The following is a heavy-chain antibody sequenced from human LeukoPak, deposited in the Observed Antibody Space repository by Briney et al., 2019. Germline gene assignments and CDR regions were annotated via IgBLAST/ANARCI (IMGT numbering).Heavy chain of an antibody. J-gene: IGHJ4*02. CDR1: GFTVSSNY. Sequence: GGSLRLSCAASGFTVSSNYMSWVRQAPGKGLEWVSVIYSGGSTYYADSVKGRFTISRDNSKNTLYLQMNSLRAEDTAVYYCARGYYDSSGYYPYYFDYWGQGTLVTVFS. D-gene: IGHD3-22*01. V-gene: IGHV3-53*01. CDR2: IYSGGST. CDR3: ARGYYDSSGYYPYYFDY.